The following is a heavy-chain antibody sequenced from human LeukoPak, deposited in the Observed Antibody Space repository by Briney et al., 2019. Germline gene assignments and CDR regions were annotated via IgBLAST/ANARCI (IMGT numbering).Heavy chain of an antibody. CDR3: AREQYNYYDSSGYADFDY. V-gene: IGHV3-21*01. CDR2: ISSSSSYI. Sequence: PGGSLRLSCAASGFTFSSYSLNWVRQAPGKGLEWVSSISSSSSYIYYADSVKGGFTISRDNAKNSLYLQMNSLRAEDTAVYYCAREQYNYYDSSGYADFDYWGQGTLVTVSS. D-gene: IGHD3-22*01. CDR1: GFTFSSYS. J-gene: IGHJ4*02.